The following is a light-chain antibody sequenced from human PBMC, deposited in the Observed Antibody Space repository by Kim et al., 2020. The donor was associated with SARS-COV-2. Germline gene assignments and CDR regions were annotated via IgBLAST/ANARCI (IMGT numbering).Light chain of an antibody. V-gene: IGKV3-20*01. CDR3: QHTET. J-gene: IGKJ4*01. CDR2: GAS. Sequence: TLSLSPGEGATLSCRASLGFSGSYLTWYQQKPGQAPRLLIYGASSRATGIPDRFSGSGSGTDFTLTISRLEPEDFAVYYCQHTETFGGGTKVDIK. CDR1: LGFSGSY.